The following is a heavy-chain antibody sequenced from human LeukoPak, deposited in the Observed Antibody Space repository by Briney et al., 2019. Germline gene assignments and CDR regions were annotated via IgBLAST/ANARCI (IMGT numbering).Heavy chain of an antibody. CDR1: GGSFSGYY. Sequence: SETLSLTCAVYGGSFSGYYWSWIRQPPGKGLEWIGEINHSGSTNYNPSLKSRVTISVDTSKNQFSLKLSSVTAADTAVYYCARGPLMKYSSSLYSRTEPHYFDYWGQGTLVTVSS. D-gene: IGHD6-13*01. J-gene: IGHJ4*02. V-gene: IGHV4-34*01. CDR2: INHSGST. CDR3: ARGPLMKYSSSLYSRTEPHYFDY.